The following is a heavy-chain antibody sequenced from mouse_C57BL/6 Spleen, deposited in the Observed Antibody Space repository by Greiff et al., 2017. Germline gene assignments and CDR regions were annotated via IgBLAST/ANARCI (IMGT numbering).Heavy chain of an antibody. CDR1: GYTFTDYY. CDR2: IYPGSGNT. D-gene: IGHD2-4*01. Sequence: QVQLQQSGAELVRPGASVKLSCKASGYTFTDYYINWVKQRPGQGLEWIARIYPGSGNTYYNEKFKGKATLTAEKSSSPAYMQLSSLTSEDSAVYFCARSHDYGYFDYWGQGTTLTVSS. CDR3: ARSHDYGYFDY. J-gene: IGHJ2*01. V-gene: IGHV1-76*01.